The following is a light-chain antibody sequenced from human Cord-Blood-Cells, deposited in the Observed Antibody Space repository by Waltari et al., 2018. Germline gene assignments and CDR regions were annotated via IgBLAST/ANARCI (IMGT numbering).Light chain of an antibody. J-gene: IGKJ4*01. V-gene: IGKV1-5*03. Sequence: DIQMTQSPSTLSASVGDRVTITCRASQSIGSWLAWYQQKPGKAPKLLIYKASSLESGVPSRFSGSGSGTEFTLTISSLQPDDFATYYCQQYNSYLTFGGGTKVEIK. CDR3: QQYNSYLT. CDR2: KAS. CDR1: QSIGSW.